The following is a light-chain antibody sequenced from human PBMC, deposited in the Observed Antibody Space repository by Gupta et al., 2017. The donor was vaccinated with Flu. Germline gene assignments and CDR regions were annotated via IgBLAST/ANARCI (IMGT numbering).Light chain of an antibody. CDR3: QQYGNSPWT. CDR2: GAS. CDR1: QSVSSNS. V-gene: IGKV3-20*01. J-gene: IGKJ1*01. Sequence: GERATLSCRASQSVSSNSLAWYQHKPGQAPRLLIYGASSRATGIPDRFSGSGSGTDFTLTISRLEPEDFAVYYCQQYGNSPWTFGQGTKVEIK.